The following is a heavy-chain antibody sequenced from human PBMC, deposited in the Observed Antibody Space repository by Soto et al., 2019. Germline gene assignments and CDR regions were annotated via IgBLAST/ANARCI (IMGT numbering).Heavy chain of an antibody. CDR2: INHGGNT. CDR3: ARGGGNSGYFFDY. Sequence: QVQLRQWGAGLLKPSETLSLRCAVYGGSLSDYSWSWIRQSPEKGLEWIGEINHGGNTKYNPSLKSRVTISVDTSKIQVSLILTSATAADTAVYRCARGGGNSGYFFDYWGRGTLVTVSS. D-gene: IGHD5-12*01. V-gene: IGHV4-34*02. CDR1: GGSLSDYS. J-gene: IGHJ4*02.